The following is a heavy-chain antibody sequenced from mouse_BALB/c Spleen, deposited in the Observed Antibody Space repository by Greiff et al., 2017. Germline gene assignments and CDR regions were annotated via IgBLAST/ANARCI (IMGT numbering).Heavy chain of an antibody. CDR3: AREDYDDGDFDY. Sequence: EVQLVESGPGLVKPSQSLSLTCSVTGYSITSGYYWNWIRQFPGNKLEWMGYISYDGSNNYNPSLKNRISITRDTSKNQFFLKLNSVTTEDTATYYCAREDYDDGDFDYWGQGTTLTVSS. CDR2: ISYDGSN. J-gene: IGHJ2*01. V-gene: IGHV3-6*02. CDR1: GYSITSGYY. D-gene: IGHD2-4*01.